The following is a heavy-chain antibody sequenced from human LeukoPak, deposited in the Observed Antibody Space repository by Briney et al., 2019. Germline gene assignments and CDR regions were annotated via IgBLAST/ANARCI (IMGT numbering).Heavy chain of an antibody. CDR3: ARVRITMVRGVYSPLDY. CDR2: IIPIFGTA. CDR1: GYTFTSFY. D-gene: IGHD3-10*01. V-gene: IGHV1-69*13. J-gene: IGHJ4*02. Sequence: SVKVSCKASGYTFTSFYMHWVRQAPGQGLEWMGGIIPIFGTANYAQKFQGRVTITADESTSTAYMELSSLRSEDTAVYYCARVRITMVRGVYSPLDYWGQGTLVTVSS.